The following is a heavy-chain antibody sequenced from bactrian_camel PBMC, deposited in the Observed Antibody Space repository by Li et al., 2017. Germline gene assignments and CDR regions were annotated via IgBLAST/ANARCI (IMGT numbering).Heavy chain of an antibody. CDR2: IDADGGT. CDR3: ATAGGGRAARWRLVHVRIRIIS. D-gene: IGHD7*01. V-gene: IGHV3S53*01. CDR1: GYSYRRYC. J-gene: IGHJ4*01. Sequence: HVQLVESGGGLVQPGGSLRLSCVASGYSYRRYCMGWFRVAPGKEREGIATIDADGGTTYADSVMGRFTMSQDNARTTFYLQMNDLRPEDTAIYYCATAGGGRAARWRLVHVRIRIISGARGPRSPSP.